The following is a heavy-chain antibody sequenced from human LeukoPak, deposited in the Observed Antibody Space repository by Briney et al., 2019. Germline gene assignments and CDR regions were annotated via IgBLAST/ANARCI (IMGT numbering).Heavy chain of an antibody. J-gene: IGHJ6*03. Sequence: GGSLRFSCAASGFTFDDYGMSWVRQAPGKGLEWVSGINWNGGSTGYADSVKGRFTISRDNAKNSLYLQMNSLRAEDTALYYCARDTYGSGSCVSGYYYYMDVWGKGTTVTVSS. D-gene: IGHD3-10*01. CDR1: GFTFDDYG. CDR2: INWNGGST. V-gene: IGHV3-20*04. CDR3: ARDTYGSGSCVSGYYYYMDV.